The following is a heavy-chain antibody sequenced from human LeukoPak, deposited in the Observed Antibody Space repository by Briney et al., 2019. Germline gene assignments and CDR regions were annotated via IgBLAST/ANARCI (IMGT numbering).Heavy chain of an antibody. CDR1: GFTFTDYY. CDR2: ISNAGQTI. D-gene: IGHD1-26*01. V-gene: IGHV3-11*01. Sequence: GGSLRLSCTASGFTFTDYYMNWIRQAPGKGLEWLSYISNAGQTISYADSVRGRFTLSRDKNSHYLQMNSLRAEDTAVYFCARGSYSGTYWGQGTLVTVSS. CDR3: ARGSYSGTY. J-gene: IGHJ4*02.